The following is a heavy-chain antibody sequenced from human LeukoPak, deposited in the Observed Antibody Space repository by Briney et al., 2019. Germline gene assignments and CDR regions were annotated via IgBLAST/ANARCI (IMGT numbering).Heavy chain of an antibody. CDR1: GGSISGTSYY. J-gene: IGHJ6*03. V-gene: IGHV4-61*05. D-gene: IGHD2-21*01. CDR2: IYYSGST. Sequence: PSETLSLTXTVSGGSISGTSYYWGWIRQPPGKGLEWIGYIYYSGSTNYNPSLKSRVTISVDTSKNQFSLKLSSVTAADTAVYYCARNLRAYCGGDCPPENYYYYMDVWGKGTTVTVSS. CDR3: ARNLRAYCGGDCPPENYYYYMDV.